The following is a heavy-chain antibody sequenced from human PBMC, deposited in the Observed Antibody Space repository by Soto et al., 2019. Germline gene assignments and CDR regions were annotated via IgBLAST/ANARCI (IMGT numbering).Heavy chain of an antibody. CDR2: INHSGST. V-gene: IGHV4-34*01. CDR1: GGSFSPFY. J-gene: IGHJ4*02. Sequence: QVQLQQWGAGLVQPSETLTLFCAVYGGSFSPFYWSWIRQPPGKGLEWIGEINHSGSTNYNPSLKSRVTISVDTSKHQFSLKLSSVTAADTAMYYCARGRDYWGQGTLVTVSS. CDR3: ARGRDY.